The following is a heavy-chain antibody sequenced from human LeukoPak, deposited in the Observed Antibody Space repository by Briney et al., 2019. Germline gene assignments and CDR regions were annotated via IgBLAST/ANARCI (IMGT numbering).Heavy chain of an antibody. Sequence: PGGSLRLSCAASGFTFVNYAMTWVRQAPGQGLECVSVITGSGGSTNYADSVKGRFTISRDNSKNTLYPQMNSLRAEDTAVHYCARAMRGYQLLPDYWGQGTLVTVSS. CDR2: ITGSGGST. V-gene: IGHV3-23*01. CDR1: GFTFVNYA. J-gene: IGHJ4*02. CDR3: ARAMRGYQLLPDY. D-gene: IGHD2-2*01.